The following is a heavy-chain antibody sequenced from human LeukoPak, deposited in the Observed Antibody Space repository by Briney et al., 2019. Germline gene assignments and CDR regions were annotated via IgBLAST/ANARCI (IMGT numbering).Heavy chain of an antibody. V-gene: IGHV7-4-1*01. Sequence: PSVRSSGKPSGTTFTSYVMNWVGQAPGQGLEWLEWINTNTGNPTYAQGFTGRFVFSLDTSVSTAYLQVGSLKAEDTAMYYCARVNSDGYSYGYWGQGTLVTVSS. CDR2: INTNTGNP. CDR3: ARVNSDGYSYGY. CDR1: GTTFTSYV. J-gene: IGHJ4*02. D-gene: IGHD5-18*01.